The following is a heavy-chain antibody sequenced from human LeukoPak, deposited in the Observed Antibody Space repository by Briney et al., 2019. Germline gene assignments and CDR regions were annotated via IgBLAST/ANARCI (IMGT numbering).Heavy chain of an antibody. CDR2: IYASGKT. V-gene: IGHV4-61*02. CDR1: GDSISRGRYY. J-gene: IGHJ4*02. D-gene: IGHD3-22*01. CDR3: ARAGDSSGYYQSLFKPFDY. Sequence: SETLSLTCTVSGDSISRGRYYWSWVRQPAGKELEWIGRIYASGKTDYNPYTPSLKSRVAMSLDTSKNQFSLMLSSVTAADTAVYYCARAGDSSGYYQSLFKPFDYWGQGTLVTVSS.